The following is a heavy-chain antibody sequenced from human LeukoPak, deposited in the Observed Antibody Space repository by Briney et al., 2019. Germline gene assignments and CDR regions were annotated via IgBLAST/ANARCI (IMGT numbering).Heavy chain of an antibody. CDR1: GFTFSSYG. V-gene: IGHV3-30*18. CDR3: AKVWHRGVIPQGLDY. CDR2: ISYDGSNK. J-gene: IGHJ4*02. Sequence: EPGRSLRLSCAASGFTFSSYGMHWVRQAPGKGLEWVAVISYDGSNKYYADSVKGRFTISRDNSKNTLYLQMNSLRAEDTAVYYCAKVWHRGVIPQGLDYWGQGTLVTVSS. D-gene: IGHD3-10*01.